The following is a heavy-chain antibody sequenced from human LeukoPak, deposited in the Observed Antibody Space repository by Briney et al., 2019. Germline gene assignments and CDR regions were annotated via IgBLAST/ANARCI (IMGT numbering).Heavy chain of an antibody. Sequence: RASVKVSCKASGYTFTSYAMHWVRQAPGQRLEWMGWINAGNGNTKYSQEFQGRVTITRDTSASTAYMELSSLRSEDMAVYYCARSQLLWFGELFSRAFDIWGQGTMVTVSS. D-gene: IGHD3-10*01. CDR2: INAGNGNT. J-gene: IGHJ3*02. CDR3: ARSQLLWFGELFSRAFDI. V-gene: IGHV1-3*03. CDR1: GYTFTSYA.